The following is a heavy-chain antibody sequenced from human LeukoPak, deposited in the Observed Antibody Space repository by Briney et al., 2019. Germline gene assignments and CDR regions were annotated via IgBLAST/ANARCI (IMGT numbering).Heavy chain of an antibody. CDR3: ARGGGCSASGTLLSYYYGIDV. Sequence: GGSLRLSCAASLFTLTNLSMHCVPRAPGKGVVWVSRITLDGRETNNADSMNGRCTIFSKYANTTLYLQMTRLSAEDTAVYYCARGGGCSASGTLLSYYYGIDVWGHGTTVTASS. J-gene: IGHJ6*02. CDR2: ITLDGRET. CDR1: LFTLTNLS. V-gene: IGHV3-74*01. D-gene: IGHD3-10*01.